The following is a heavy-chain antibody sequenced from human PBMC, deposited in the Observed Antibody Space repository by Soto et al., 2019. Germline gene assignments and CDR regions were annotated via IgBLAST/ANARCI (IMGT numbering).Heavy chain of an antibody. CDR2: IWYDGSNK. V-gene: IGHV3-33*01. Sequence: QVQLVESGGGVVQPGRSLRLSCAASGFTFSSYGMHWVRQAPGKGLEWVAVIWYDGSNKYYADSVKGRFTISRDNSKNTLYLQMNSLRAEDTAVYYCARGDYVWGSYRYTDGMDVWGQGTTVTVSS. CDR3: ARGDYVWGSYRYTDGMDV. J-gene: IGHJ6*02. CDR1: GFTFSSYG. D-gene: IGHD3-16*02.